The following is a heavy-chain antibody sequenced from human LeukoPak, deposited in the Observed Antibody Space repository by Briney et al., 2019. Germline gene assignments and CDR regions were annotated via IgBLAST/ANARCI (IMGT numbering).Heavy chain of an antibody. V-gene: IGHV3-53*01. J-gene: IGHJ4*02. CDR2: ISSGGST. D-gene: IGHD4-17*01. CDR3: ARYGDRRDFDY. Sequence: GGSLRLSCAASGFTVSSNYMSWVRQAPGKGLEWVSVISSGGSTYYAASAKSRFTISRDNSTNTMYLQMNSLRAEDTAAYYCARYGDRRDFDYWGQGTLVTV. CDR1: GFTVSSNY.